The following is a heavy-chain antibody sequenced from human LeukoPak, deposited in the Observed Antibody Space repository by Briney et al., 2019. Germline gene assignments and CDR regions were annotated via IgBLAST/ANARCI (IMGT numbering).Heavy chain of an antibody. D-gene: IGHD6-19*01. CDR1: GFTFNNYV. CDR3: ARASGIYGSGWYFDY. CDR2: INGGGYNT. V-gene: IGHV3-23*01. Sequence: GGSLRLSCTASGFTFNNYVMSWVRQAPGKGLEWVSTINGGGYNTYYADSVKGRFTISRDNSKNTLSLQVNTLRAEDTAVYYCARASGIYGSGWYFDYWGQGTLVTVSS. J-gene: IGHJ4*02.